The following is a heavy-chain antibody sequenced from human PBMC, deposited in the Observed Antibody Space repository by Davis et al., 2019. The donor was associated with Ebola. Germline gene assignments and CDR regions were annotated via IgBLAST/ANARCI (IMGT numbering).Heavy chain of an antibody. J-gene: IGHJ5*02. CDR3: ARTSYDFWSGYYTGNWFDP. Sequence: SETLSLTCAVSGGSIRSSNWWSWVRQPPGKGLEWIGEIYHSGSTNCNPSLKSRVTISVDTSKNQFSLKLSSVTAADTAVYYCARTSYDFWSGYYTGNWFDPWGQGTLVTVSS. CDR2: IYHSGST. D-gene: IGHD3-3*01. CDR1: GGSIRSSNW. V-gene: IGHV4-4*02.